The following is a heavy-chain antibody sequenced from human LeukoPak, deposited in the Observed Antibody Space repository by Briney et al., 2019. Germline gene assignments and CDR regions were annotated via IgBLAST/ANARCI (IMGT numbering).Heavy chain of an antibody. V-gene: IGHV1-46*01. Sequence: ASVKVSCKASGYTFTGYYMHWVRQAPGQGLEWMGIINPSGGSTSYAQKFQGRVTMTRDTSTSTVYMELSSLRSEDTAVCYCARDGLRDSSGYCFDYWGQGTLVTVSS. CDR2: INPSGGST. CDR1: GYTFTGYY. J-gene: IGHJ4*02. CDR3: ARDGLRDSSGYCFDY. D-gene: IGHD3-22*01.